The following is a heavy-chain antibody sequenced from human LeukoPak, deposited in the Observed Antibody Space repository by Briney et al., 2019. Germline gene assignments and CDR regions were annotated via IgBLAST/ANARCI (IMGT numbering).Heavy chain of an antibody. CDR2: ITSSGSTI. D-gene: IGHD5-12*01. J-gene: IGHJ4*01. CDR3: ARDRRLCGYSFDY. CDR1: GFTFSDYY. V-gene: IGHV3-11*01. Sequence: GGSLRLSCAASGFTFSDYYMSWIRQAPGKGLEWVSYITSSGSTIYYADSVKGRFTISRDNAKNSLFLQMNNLRAEDTAVYYCARDRRLCGYSFDYWSHGTLVTVSS.